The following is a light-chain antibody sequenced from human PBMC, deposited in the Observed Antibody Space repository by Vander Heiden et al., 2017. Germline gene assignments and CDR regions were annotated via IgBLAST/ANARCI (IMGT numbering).Light chain of an antibody. Sequence: SYVLTQPPSVSAAPGKTATISCGGINIGSYSVHWHQQKPRQAPVMVVYDDRDRPSEIPDRFSGSNSGNTATLTISRVEAGDEADYYCQVWDTATDHYVFGPGTTVTVL. CDR2: DDR. J-gene: IGLJ1*01. CDR1: NIGSYS. V-gene: IGLV3-21*03. CDR3: QVWDTATDHYV.